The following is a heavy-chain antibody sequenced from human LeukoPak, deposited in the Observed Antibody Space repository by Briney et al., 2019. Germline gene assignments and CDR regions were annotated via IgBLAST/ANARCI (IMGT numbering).Heavy chain of an antibody. CDR3: SRLHYGGNYGYYYYYMDV. J-gene: IGHJ6*03. Sequence: SETLSLTCTVSGYSISSGYYWGWIRQPPGKGLEWIGSIYHSGSTYYNPSLKSRVTISVDTSKDQFSLKLSSVTAADTAVYYCSRLHYGGNYGYYYYYMDVWGKGTTVTISS. CDR1: GYSISSGYY. CDR2: IYHSGST. D-gene: IGHD4-23*01. V-gene: IGHV4-38-2*02.